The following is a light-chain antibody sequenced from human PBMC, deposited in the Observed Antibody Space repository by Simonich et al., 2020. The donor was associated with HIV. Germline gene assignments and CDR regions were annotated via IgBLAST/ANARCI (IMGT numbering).Light chain of an antibody. J-gene: IGLJ3*02. CDR1: RSDVGGYNY. CDR3: SSYTTSNTWV. Sequence: QSALTQPASVSGSPGQSITISCIGTRSDVGGYNYVSWYQQHPGKAPKLMIYDVSKRPSGVSNRFSGSKSGNTASLTISGLQAEDEADYYCSSYTTSNTWVFGGGTKLTVL. CDR2: DVS. V-gene: IGLV2-14*01.